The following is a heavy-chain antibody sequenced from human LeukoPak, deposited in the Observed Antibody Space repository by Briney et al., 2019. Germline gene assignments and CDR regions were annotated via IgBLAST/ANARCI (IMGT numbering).Heavy chain of an antibody. V-gene: IGHV3-7*01. CDR1: GFTFSSYE. J-gene: IGHJ4*02. CDR3: ARDWGSGWYYFDY. Sequence: AGGSLRLSCAASGFTFSSYEMNWVRQAPGKRLEWVANIKQDGSEKYYVDSVKGRFTISRDNAKNSLYLQMNSLRAEDTAVYYCARDWGSGWYYFDYWGQGTLVTVSS. D-gene: IGHD6-19*01. CDR2: IKQDGSEK.